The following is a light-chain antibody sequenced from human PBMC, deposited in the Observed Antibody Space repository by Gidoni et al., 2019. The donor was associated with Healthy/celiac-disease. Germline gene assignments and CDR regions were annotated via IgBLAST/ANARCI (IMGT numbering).Light chain of an antibody. CDR1: KVGDKY. Sequence: SYQLPQPPSVSVSPGQTASITCSGDKVGDKYACWYQQKPGQSPVLVSYQDSKRPSGIPVRVSGSNSGNTATLTISGTQAMDEADYYCKAWDSSTVVFGGGTKLTVL. V-gene: IGLV3-1*01. CDR3: KAWDSSTVV. J-gene: IGLJ2*01. CDR2: QDS.